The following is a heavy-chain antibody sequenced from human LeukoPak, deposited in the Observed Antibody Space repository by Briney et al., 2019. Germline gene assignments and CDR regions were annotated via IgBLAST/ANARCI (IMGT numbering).Heavy chain of an antibody. J-gene: IGHJ4*02. CDR1: GFTFSNSA. D-gene: IGHD1-26*01. Sequence: GGSLRLSCAASGFTFSNSAMHWVRQAPGKGLEWVAVISFGGSNKYYAHSVKGRFTISRDNSKNTLYLQMNSLRAEDTAVYYCAKELLSGTYASDYWGQGTLVTVSS. CDR3: AKELLSGTYASDY. CDR2: ISFGGSNK. V-gene: IGHV3-30-3*01.